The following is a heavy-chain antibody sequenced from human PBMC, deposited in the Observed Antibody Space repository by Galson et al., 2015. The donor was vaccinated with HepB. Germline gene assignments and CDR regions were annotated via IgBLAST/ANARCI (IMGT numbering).Heavy chain of an antibody. CDR2: ISSSSGTI. J-gene: IGHJ4*02. D-gene: IGHD6-19*01. CDR1: GFTFRTYG. CDR3: ARELGAVAGTITADY. V-gene: IGHV3-48*02. Sequence: SLRLHCAASGFTFRTYGMHWVRQAPGKGLQWVSYISSSSGTIYYADSVKGRFTISRDNAKDSLYLQMNSLRDEDTAVYYCARELGAVAGTITADYWGQGTLVTVSS.